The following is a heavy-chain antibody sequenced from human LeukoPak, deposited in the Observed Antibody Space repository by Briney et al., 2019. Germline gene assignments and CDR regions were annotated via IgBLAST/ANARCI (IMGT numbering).Heavy chain of an antibody. CDR2: IYTSGST. V-gene: IGHV4-61*02. CDR3: ARDRCPDLNWFDP. D-gene: IGHD2-15*01. J-gene: IGHJ5*02. Sequence: SETLSLTCTVSGGSISSGSYYWSWIRQPAGKGLEWIGRIYTSGSTNYNPSLKSRVTISVDTSKNQFSLKLSSVTAADTAVYYCARDRCPDLNWFDPWGQGTLVTVSS. CDR1: GGSISSGSYY.